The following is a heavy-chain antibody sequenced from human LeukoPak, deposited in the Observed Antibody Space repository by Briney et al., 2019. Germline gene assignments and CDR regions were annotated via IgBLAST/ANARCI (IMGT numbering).Heavy chain of an antibody. CDR2: ISGSGGST. V-gene: IGHV3-23*01. D-gene: IGHD4-17*01. J-gene: IGHJ6*03. Sequence: GGSLRLSCAASGFTFSSYAMSWVRQAPGKGLEWVSAISGSGGSTYYADSVKGRFTISRDNSKNTLYLQMNSLRAEDTAVYYCAKGADYEPYYYYYYMDVWGKGTTVTASS. CDR3: AKGADYEPYYYYYYMDV. CDR1: GFTFSSYA.